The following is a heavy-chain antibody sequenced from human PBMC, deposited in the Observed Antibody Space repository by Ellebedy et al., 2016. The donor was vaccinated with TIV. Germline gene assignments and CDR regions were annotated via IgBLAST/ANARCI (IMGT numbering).Heavy chain of an antibody. CDR3: ARDPGGGGDFGDNWFDP. V-gene: IGHV3-66*01. CDR1: GIIVSDYF. Sequence: GESLKISCEASGIIVSDYFMNWVRQAPGKGLEWVSVVYPDAKTNYTDSVNGRFIVSRDNSKNTLYLQMNSLRAEDTAVYYCARDPGGGGDFGDNWFDPWGQGTLVTVSS. J-gene: IGHJ5*02. CDR2: VYPDAKT. D-gene: IGHD2-21*01.